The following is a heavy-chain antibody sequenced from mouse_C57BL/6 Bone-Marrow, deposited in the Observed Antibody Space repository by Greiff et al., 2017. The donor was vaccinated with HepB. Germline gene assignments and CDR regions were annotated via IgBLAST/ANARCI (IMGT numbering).Heavy chain of an antibody. CDR3: ARRVYYDYFYYAMDY. Sequence: QVQLQQSGPELVKPGASVKISCKASGYAFSSSWMNWVKQRPGKGLEWIGRIYPGDGDTNYNGKFKGKATLTADKSSSTAYMQLSSLTSEDSAVYFCARRVYYDYFYYAMDYWGQGTSVTVSS. CDR2: IYPGDGDT. J-gene: IGHJ4*01. V-gene: IGHV1-82*01. D-gene: IGHD2-4*01. CDR1: GYAFSSSW.